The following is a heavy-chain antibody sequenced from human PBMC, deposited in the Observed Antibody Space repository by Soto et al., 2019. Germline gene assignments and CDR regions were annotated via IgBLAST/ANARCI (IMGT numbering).Heavy chain of an antibody. CDR2: ISAGNGNT. Sequence: ASVKVSCKASGYTFTSYAMHWVRQAPGQRLEWMGWISAGNGNTKYSQKFQGRVTITRDTSASTAYMELNSLRSEDAAVYYCARDHYYDSSGYPRWLYYYYYYGMDVWGQGTTVTVSS. CDR1: GYTFTSYA. CDR3: ARDHYYDSSGYPRWLYYYYYYGMDV. J-gene: IGHJ6*02. D-gene: IGHD3-22*01. V-gene: IGHV1-3*01.